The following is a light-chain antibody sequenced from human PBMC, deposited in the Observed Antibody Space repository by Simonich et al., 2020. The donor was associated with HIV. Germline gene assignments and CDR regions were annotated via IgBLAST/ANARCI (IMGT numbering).Light chain of an antibody. CDR1: SSDVGGYNY. Sequence: QSALPQPASVSGSPGQSITIPCPGTSSDVGGYNYVSWYQQHPGKAPNVMIYDVSKRPSGVSKRFAGSKAGNRASLTISGLQAEDEAEYYCSSYTSSSTLVFGGGTKLNV. CDR3: SSYTSSSTLV. J-gene: IGLJ2*01. CDR2: DVS. V-gene: IGLV2-14*01.